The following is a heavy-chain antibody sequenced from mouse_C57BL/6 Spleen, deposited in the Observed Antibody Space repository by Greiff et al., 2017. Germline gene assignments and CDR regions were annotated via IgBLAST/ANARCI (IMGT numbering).Heavy chain of an antibody. Sequence: EVLLVESGGGLVKPGGSLKLSCAASGFTFSDYGMHWVRQAPEKGLEWVAYISSGSSTIYYADTVKGRFTISRDNAKNTLFLQMTSLRSEDTAMYYCARNGYYGGYAMDYWGQGTSVTVSS. V-gene: IGHV5-17*01. CDR1: GFTFSDYG. J-gene: IGHJ4*01. D-gene: IGHD2-3*01. CDR3: ARNGYYGGYAMDY. CDR2: ISSGSSTI.